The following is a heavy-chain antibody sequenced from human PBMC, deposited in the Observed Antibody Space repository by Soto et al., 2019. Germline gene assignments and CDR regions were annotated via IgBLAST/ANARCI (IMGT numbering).Heavy chain of an antibody. Sequence: QVQLVQSGAEVKKPGSSVKVSCKASGGSFSNYAVNWVRQAPGQGLEWMGGIIPMFDTTNNAQKFQGRVTLTADEPMGTAYMALSTLRSADTAVYYCAIGTNSFNSIGYAGAFDIWGQGTVVTVSS. J-gene: IGHJ3*02. V-gene: IGHV1-69*01. CDR2: IIPMFDTT. D-gene: IGHD3-22*01. CDR3: AIGTNSFNSIGYAGAFDI. CDR1: GGSFSNYA.